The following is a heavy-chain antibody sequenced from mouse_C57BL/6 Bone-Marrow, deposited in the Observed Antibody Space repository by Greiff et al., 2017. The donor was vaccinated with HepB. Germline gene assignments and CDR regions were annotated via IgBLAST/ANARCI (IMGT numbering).Heavy chain of an antibody. J-gene: IGHJ2*01. D-gene: IGHD1-1*01. CDR3: ARQGLLRGYFDY. CDR1: GFTFSDYY. CDR2: ISNGGGST. Sequence: EVQLVESGGGLVQPGGSLKLSCAASGFTFSDYYMYWVRQTPEKRLEWVAYISNGGGSTYYPDTVKGRFTISRDNAKNTLYLQMSRLKSEDTAMYYCARQGLLRGYFDYWGQGTTLTVSS. V-gene: IGHV5-12*01.